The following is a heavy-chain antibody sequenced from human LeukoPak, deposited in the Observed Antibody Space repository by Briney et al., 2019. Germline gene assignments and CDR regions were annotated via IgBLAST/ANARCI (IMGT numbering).Heavy chain of an antibody. CDR1: GYTFTSYG. CDR3: ARAGYHDSGGCRYPPLPDY. D-gene: IGHD3-22*01. V-gene: IGHV1-18*01. J-gene: IGHJ4*02. Sequence: GASLKVSCKASGYTFTSYGISWVRQAPGQGLKWMGWISAYNGNTNYAQKLQGRVTVTTDTSTNTAYMDLRSLRSDDTAVYYCARAGYHDSGGCRYPPLPDYWGQGTLVTVSS. CDR2: ISAYNGNT.